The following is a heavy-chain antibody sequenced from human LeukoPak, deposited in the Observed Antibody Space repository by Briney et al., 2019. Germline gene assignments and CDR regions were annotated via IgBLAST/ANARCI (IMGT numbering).Heavy chain of an antibody. D-gene: IGHD3-22*01. Sequence: ASVKVSCKASRYTFTSYGISWVRPAPAQGLEWMGWISAYNGNTNYAQKLQGRVTMTTDTSTSTAYLELRSLRSDDTAVYYCARGLKRGYHDSSGYYYSAFDYWGQGTLVTVSS. CDR1: RYTFTSYG. V-gene: IGHV1-18*01. CDR2: ISAYNGNT. CDR3: ARGLKRGYHDSSGYYYSAFDY. J-gene: IGHJ4*02.